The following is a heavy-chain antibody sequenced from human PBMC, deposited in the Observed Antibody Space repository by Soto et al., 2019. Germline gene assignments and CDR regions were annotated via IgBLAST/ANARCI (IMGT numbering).Heavy chain of an antibody. Sequence: SETMSLPCTVSGGSISSSSYYWGWIRQPPGKGLEWIGSIYYSGSTYYNPSLKSRVTVSVDTSKNQFSLKLSSVTAADTAVYYCARPREYSGYDEYYFDYWGQGNLVTVS. CDR1: GGSISSSSYY. J-gene: IGHJ4*02. D-gene: IGHD5-12*01. CDR3: ARPREYSGYDEYYFDY. V-gene: IGHV4-39*01. CDR2: IYYSGST.